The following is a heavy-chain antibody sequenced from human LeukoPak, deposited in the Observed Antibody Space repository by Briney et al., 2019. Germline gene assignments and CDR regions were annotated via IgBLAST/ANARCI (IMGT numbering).Heavy chain of an antibody. Sequence: PSETLSLTCAVYGGSFSDYYWSWIRQPPGKGLEWIGEINHSGSTNYNPSLKSRVTISVDTSKNQFSLKLSSVTAADTAVYYCARGRGSGVRGFQHWGQGTLVTVSS. CDR2: INHSGST. J-gene: IGHJ1*01. D-gene: IGHD2-15*01. CDR3: ARGRGSGVRGFQH. CDR1: GGSFSDYY. V-gene: IGHV4-34*01.